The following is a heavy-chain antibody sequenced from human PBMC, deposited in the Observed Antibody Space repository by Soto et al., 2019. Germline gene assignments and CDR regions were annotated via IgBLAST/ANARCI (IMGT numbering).Heavy chain of an antibody. D-gene: IGHD6-19*01. Sequence: ASVKVSCKASGGTLSSYAISWVRQAPGQGLEWMGGIIPIFGTANYAQKFQGRVTITADESTSTAYMELSSLRSEDTAVYYCARGTDSSGWYVNNYYYYGMDVWGQGTTVTVSS. CDR1: GGTLSSYA. CDR3: ARGTDSSGWYVNNYYYYGMDV. V-gene: IGHV1-69*13. CDR2: IIPIFGTA. J-gene: IGHJ6*02.